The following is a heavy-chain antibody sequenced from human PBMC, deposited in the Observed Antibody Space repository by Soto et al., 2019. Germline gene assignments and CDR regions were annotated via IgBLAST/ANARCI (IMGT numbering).Heavy chain of an antibody. CDR1: GGSFSGYY. D-gene: IGHD4-4*01. CDR2: INHSGST. J-gene: IGHJ6*02. CDR3: GRDAVTKRDFYYYGMDV. Sequence: SETLYLTCAVYGGSFSGYYWSWIRQPPGKGLEWIGEINHSGSTNYNPSLKSRVTMSVDTSKNQFSLNLTSVTAADTAVYYCGRDAVTKRDFYYYGMDVWGRGTTVTVSS. V-gene: IGHV4-34*09.